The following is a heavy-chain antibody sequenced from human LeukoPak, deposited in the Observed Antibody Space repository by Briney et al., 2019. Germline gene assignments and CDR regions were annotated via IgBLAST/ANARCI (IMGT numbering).Heavy chain of an antibody. CDR1: GYTFTSYG. CDR3: ARVYDILTGSIYFDY. J-gene: IGHJ4*02. D-gene: IGHD3-9*01. CDR2: ISAYNGNT. Sequence: GASVKVSCKASGYTFTSYGISWVRQAPGQGLEWMGWISAYNGNTNYAQKLQGSVTMTTDTSTSTAYMELRSLRSDDTAVYYCARVYDILTGSIYFDYWGQGTLVTVSS. V-gene: IGHV1-18*01.